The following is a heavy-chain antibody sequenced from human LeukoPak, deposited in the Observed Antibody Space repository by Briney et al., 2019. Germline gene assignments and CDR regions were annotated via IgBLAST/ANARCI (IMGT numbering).Heavy chain of an antibody. D-gene: IGHD3-3*01. CDR1: GFTFSSYE. CDR3: ATLYYDFWSGWFDP. Sequence: GGSLRLSCAASGFTFSSYEMNWVRQAPGKGLEWVSYISSSGSTIYYADSVKGRFTISRDNAKNSLYLQMNSLRAEDTAVYYCATLYYDFWSGWFDPRGQGTLVTVSS. CDR2: ISSSGSTI. V-gene: IGHV3-48*03. J-gene: IGHJ5*02.